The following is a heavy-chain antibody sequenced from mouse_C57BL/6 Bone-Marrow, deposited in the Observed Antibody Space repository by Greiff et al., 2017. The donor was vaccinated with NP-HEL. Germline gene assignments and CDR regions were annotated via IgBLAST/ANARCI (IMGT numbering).Heavy chain of an antibody. Sequence: EVKLVESGGDLVKPGGSLKLSCAASGFTFSSYGMSWVRQTPDKRLEWVATISSGGSYTYYPDSVKGRFTISRENAKNTLYLQMSSLKSEDTAMYYCARQYGSPYAMDYWGQGTSVTVSS. J-gene: IGHJ4*01. CDR3: ARQYGSPYAMDY. D-gene: IGHD1-1*01. V-gene: IGHV5-6*01. CDR1: GFTFSSYG. CDR2: ISSGGSYT.